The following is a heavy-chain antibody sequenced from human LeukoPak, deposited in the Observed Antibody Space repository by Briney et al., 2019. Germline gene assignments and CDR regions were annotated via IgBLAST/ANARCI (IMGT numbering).Heavy chain of an antibody. Sequence: SETLSLTCTVSGGSISSSSYYWGWIRQPPGKGLEWIGSIYYSGSTYYNPSLKSRVTISVDTSKNQFSLKLSSVTAADTAVYYCASMQLETFDYWGQGTLVTVSS. J-gene: IGHJ4*02. CDR2: IYYSGST. V-gene: IGHV4-39*07. CDR1: GGSISSSSYY. CDR3: ASMQLETFDY. D-gene: IGHD1-1*01.